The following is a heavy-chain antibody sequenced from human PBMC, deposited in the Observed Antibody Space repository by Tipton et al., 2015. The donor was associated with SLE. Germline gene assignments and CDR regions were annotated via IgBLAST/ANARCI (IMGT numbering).Heavy chain of an antibody. V-gene: IGHV4-59*01. CDR3: ARGPTRYYFDY. J-gene: IGHJ4*02. CDR2: IYSSGTT. CDR1: GGSITNYY. Sequence: TLSLTCTVSGGSITNYYWSWIRQPPGKGPECIGYIYSSGTTNYNPSLKSRVTISTDTSKKQFFLNLSTVTAADTAVFYCARGPTRYYFDYWGQGILVTASS.